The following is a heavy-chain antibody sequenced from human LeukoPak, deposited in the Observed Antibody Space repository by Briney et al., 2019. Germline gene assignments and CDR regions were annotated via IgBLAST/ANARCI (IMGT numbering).Heavy chain of an antibody. J-gene: IGHJ3*02. D-gene: IGHD6-6*01. CDR2: ISYDGTNK. CDR3: ARGHLSSLFDI. CDR1: GFTFSNYA. V-gene: IGHV3-30-3*01. Sequence: PGASLRLSCAASGFTFSNYAMPWVRQTPGKGLEWVAVISYDGTNKYYADSVKGRLTISRDNSKNTLSLQMNSLRTEDTAVYYCARGHLSSLFDIWGQGTMVTVSS.